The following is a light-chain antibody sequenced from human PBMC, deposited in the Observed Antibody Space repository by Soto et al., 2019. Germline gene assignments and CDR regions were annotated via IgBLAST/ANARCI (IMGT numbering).Light chain of an antibody. J-gene: IGKJ4*01. Sequence: EIVLTQSPATLSLSPGERATLSCRASQSVSSYLAWYQQKPGQAPRLLIYDASNRATGVPARFSGSGSGTDFPLTISSLEPEDFAVYYCQQRSNWPLTFGGGTKVEI. CDR1: QSVSSY. CDR3: QQRSNWPLT. V-gene: IGKV3-11*01. CDR2: DAS.